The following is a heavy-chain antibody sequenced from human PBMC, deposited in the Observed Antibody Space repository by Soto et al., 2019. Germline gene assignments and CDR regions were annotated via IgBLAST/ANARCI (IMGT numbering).Heavy chain of an antibody. CDR3: ARNTYYDILTGYPFDY. Sequence: SETLSLTCTVSGGSISSYYWSWIRQPPGKGLEWIGYIYYSGSTNYNPSLKSRVTISVDTSKNQFSLKLGSVTAADTAVYYCARNTYYDILTGYPFDYWGQGTLVTVSS. CDR2: IYYSGST. J-gene: IGHJ4*02. D-gene: IGHD3-9*01. V-gene: IGHV4-59*01. CDR1: GGSISSYY.